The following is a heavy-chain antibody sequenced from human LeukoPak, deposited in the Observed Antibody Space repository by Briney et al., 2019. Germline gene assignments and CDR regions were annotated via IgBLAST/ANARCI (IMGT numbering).Heavy chain of an antibody. J-gene: IGHJ4*02. CDR2: INAGNGNT. D-gene: IGHD4-23*01. CDR1: GYTFTSYA. V-gene: IGHV1-3*01. Sequence: ASVKVSCKASGYTFTSYAMHWVRQAPGQRLEWMGWINAGNGNTKYSQKFQGRVTMTRNTSISTAYMELSSLRSEDTAVYYCARGTTTVVTQWGQGTLVTVSS. CDR3: ARGTTTVVTQ.